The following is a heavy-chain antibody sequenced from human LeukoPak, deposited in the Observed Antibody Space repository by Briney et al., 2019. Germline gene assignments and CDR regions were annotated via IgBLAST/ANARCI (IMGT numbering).Heavy chain of an antibody. CDR2: IYTSGRT. D-gene: IGHD1-26*01. CDR1: SGSISSYY. V-gene: IGHV4-4*07. Sequence: SETLSLTCTVSSGSISSYYWSWIRQPAGKGLEWIGRIYTSGRTNYNASPKSRVSMSVDTSKHQFSLKLGSVTAADTAVVYCARENSGSYSEFDYWGKGTLFTVSS. J-gene: IGHJ4*02. CDR3: ARENSGSYSEFDY.